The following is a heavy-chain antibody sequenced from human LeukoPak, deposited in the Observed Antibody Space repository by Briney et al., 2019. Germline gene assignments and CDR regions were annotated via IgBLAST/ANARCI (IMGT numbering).Heavy chain of an antibody. D-gene: IGHD4-23*01. CDR2: MNVEGSVT. Sequence: GGSLRLSCAASGFTVSSYWMHWVRQVPGKGLVWVSRMNVEGSVTSYADFVKGRFTISRDIAKNTLYLQMNTLTAEDTAVYYCARDFGGNSDFWGQGTLVAVSS. CDR1: GFTVSSYW. J-gene: IGHJ4*02. CDR3: ARDFGGNSDF. V-gene: IGHV3-74*01.